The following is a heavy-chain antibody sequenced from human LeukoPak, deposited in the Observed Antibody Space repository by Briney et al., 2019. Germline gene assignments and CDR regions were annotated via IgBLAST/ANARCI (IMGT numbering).Heavy chain of an antibody. Sequence: ASVKVSCKASGYTFTGYYMHWVRQAPGQGLEWMGWINPNSGGTNYAQKFQGRVTMTRDTSISTAYMGLSRLRSDDTAVYYCAREQVVVAASFDYWGQGTLVTVSS. CDR3: AREQVVVAASFDY. D-gene: IGHD2-15*01. CDR1: GYTFTGYY. V-gene: IGHV1-2*02. J-gene: IGHJ4*02. CDR2: INPNSGGT.